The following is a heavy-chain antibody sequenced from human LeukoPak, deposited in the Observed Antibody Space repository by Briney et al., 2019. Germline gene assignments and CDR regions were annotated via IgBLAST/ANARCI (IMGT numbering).Heavy chain of an antibody. CDR1: GYTFTGYY. J-gene: IGHJ4*02. Sequence: ASVKVSCKASGYTFTGYYMHWVRQAPGQGLEWMGWINPNSGGTNYAQKFQGRVTMTRDTSISTAYMELSRLRSDDTAVCYCARVRKGRWLQLSGYYFDYWGQGTLVTVSS. V-gene: IGHV1-2*02. CDR3: ARVRKGRWLQLSGYYFDY. CDR2: INPNSGGT. D-gene: IGHD5-24*01.